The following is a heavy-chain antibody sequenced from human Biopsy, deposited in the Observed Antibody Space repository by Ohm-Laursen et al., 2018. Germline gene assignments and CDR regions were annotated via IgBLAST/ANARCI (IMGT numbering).Heavy chain of an antibody. CDR3: ARELGDFWGGRQFDF. D-gene: IGHD3-3*01. CDR2: IDPKSGGT. V-gene: IGHV1-2*02. CDR1: AYSFGDHR. Sequence: ASVKVSCKVSAYSFGDHRIHWVRQAPGQGLEWMGWIDPKSGGTNYAQKFQGRVTMTRDTSISTTYTELRRLTSDDTAVFYCARELGDFWGGRQFDFWGQGTLVTVSS. J-gene: IGHJ5*01.